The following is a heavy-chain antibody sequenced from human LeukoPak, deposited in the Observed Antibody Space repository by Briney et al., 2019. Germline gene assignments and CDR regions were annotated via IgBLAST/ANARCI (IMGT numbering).Heavy chain of an antibody. CDR3: ARVREGNWDAFDI. CDR2: INPSGGST. CDR1: GYTFTSYY. V-gene: IGHV1-46*01. D-gene: IGHD1-20*01. J-gene: IGHJ3*02. Sequence: ASVTVSCKASGYTFTSYYMRWVRQAPGQGLEWMGIINPSGGSTSYAQKFQGRVTMTRDTSTSTVYMELSSLRSEDTAVYYCARVREGNWDAFDIWGQGTMVTVSS.